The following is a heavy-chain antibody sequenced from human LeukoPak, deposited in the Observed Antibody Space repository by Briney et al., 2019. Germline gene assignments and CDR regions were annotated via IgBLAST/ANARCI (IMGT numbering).Heavy chain of an antibody. D-gene: IGHD2-2*01. V-gene: IGHV3-30-3*01. Sequence: GGSLRLSCAASGFTFSSYAMHWVRQAPGKGLEWVAVISYDGSNKYYADSVKGRFTISRDNSKNTLYLQMNSLRAEDTAVYYCARPYCSSSSCQVYFDYWGQGTLVTVSS. J-gene: IGHJ4*02. CDR1: GFTFSSYA. CDR3: ARPYCSSSSCQVYFDY. CDR2: ISYDGSNK.